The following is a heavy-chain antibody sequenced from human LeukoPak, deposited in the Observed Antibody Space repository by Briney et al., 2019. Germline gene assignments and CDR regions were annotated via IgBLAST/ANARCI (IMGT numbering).Heavy chain of an antibody. V-gene: IGHV3-74*01. D-gene: IGHD6-19*01. J-gene: IGHJ4*02. CDR2: INPDGSTA. CDR3: ARVAVGEYNFHH. CDR1: EFTFSTYW. Sequence: GGSLRLSCAASEFTFSTYWLHWVRQAPGKGLVWVSRINPDGSTASYAGSVEGRFTISRDNAKNTLYLQMNSLRAEDTAVYFCARVAVGEYNFHHWGQGTLVTVSS.